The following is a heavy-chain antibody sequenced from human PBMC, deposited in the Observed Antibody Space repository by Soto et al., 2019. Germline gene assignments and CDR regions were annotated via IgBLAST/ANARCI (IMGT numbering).Heavy chain of an antibody. V-gene: IGHV3-48*03. CDR2: ISNSGITI. J-gene: IGHJ4*02. D-gene: IGHD2-21*02. CDR3: AREGVGVTTQMAHFDY. CDR1: GFTFSNYE. Sequence: EVQLVESGGGLVQPGGSLRLSCEASGFTFSNYEMNWVRQAPGKGLEWVSYISNSGITIYYADSVEGRFTISRDNAKNSLYVQMNSLRAEDTAVYYCAREGVGVTTQMAHFDYWGQGTLVTVSS.